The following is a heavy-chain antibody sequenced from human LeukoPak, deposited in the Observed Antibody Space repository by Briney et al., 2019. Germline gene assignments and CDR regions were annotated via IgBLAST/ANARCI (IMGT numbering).Heavy chain of an antibody. Sequence: SAKVSCKASGGTFSSYAISWVRQAPGQGLEWMGGIIPIFGTANYAQKFQGRVTITTDESTSTAYMELSSLRSEDTAVYYCARPRYCSSTSCYRMGAFDIWGQGIMVTVSS. CDR1: GGTFSSYA. V-gene: IGHV1-69*05. D-gene: IGHD2-2*02. CDR2: IIPIFGTA. CDR3: ARPRYCSSTSCYRMGAFDI. J-gene: IGHJ3*02.